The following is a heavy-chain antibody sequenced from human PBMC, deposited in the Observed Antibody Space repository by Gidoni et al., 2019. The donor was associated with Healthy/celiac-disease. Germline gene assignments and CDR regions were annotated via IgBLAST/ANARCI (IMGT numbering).Heavy chain of an antibody. Sequence: EVQLLESGGGLVQPGGSLRLSCAASGFTFSSYAMSWVRQAPGKGLEWVSAISGSGGSTYYADSVKGRFTISRDNSKNTLYLQMNSLRAEDTAVYYCAKWGRAYYDSSGSLFDYWGQGTLVTVSS. CDR1: GFTFSSYA. J-gene: IGHJ4*02. V-gene: IGHV3-23*01. CDR3: AKWGRAYYDSSGSLFDY. CDR2: ISGSGGST. D-gene: IGHD3-22*01.